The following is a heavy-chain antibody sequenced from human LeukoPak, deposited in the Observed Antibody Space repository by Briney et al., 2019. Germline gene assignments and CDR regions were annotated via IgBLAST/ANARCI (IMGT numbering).Heavy chain of an antibody. D-gene: IGHD6-13*01. V-gene: IGHV3-23*01. CDR2: ISGSGDYT. Sequence: GGSLRLSCVVSGFTFSSYAMSWVRLAPGKGLEWVSAISGSGDYTYYADSVKGRFTISRDNSKNTLYLQMDSLRAEDTAIYYCAKGPLEGYSNSWRGDYWGQGTLVTVSS. CDR3: AKGPLEGYSNSWRGDY. CDR1: GFTFSSYA. J-gene: IGHJ4*02.